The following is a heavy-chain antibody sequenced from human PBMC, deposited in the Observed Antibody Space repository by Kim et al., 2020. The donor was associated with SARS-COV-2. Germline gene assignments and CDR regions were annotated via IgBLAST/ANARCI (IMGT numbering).Heavy chain of an antibody. CDR1: GYTFTSYY. CDR3: ARDGGGGLPADY. V-gene: IGHV1-46*01. CDR2: INPSGGST. J-gene: IGHJ4*02. D-gene: IGHD3-16*01. Sequence: ASVKVSFKASGYTFTSYYMHWVRQAPGQGLEWMGIINPSGGSTSYAQKFQGRVTMTRDTSTSTVYMELSSLRSEDTAVYYCARDGGGGLPADYWGQGTLVTVSS.